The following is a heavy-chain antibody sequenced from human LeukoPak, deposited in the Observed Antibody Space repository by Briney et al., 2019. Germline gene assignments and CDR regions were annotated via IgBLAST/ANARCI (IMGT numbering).Heavy chain of an antibody. CDR1: GFTFSSYW. V-gene: IGHV3-7*03. D-gene: IGHD3-22*01. CDR2: IKQDGSEK. J-gene: IGHJ3*02. Sequence: GGSLRLSCAASGFTFSSYWMSWVRQAPGKGLEWVANIKQDGSEKYYVDSVKGRFTISRDNSKNTLYLQMNSLRAEDTAVYYCAKAVSDYYYDSSGYYYSSAFDIWGQGTMVTVSS. CDR3: AKAVSDYYYDSSGYYYSSAFDI.